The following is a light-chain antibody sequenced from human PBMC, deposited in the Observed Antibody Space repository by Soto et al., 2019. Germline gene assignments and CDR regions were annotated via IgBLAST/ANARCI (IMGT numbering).Light chain of an antibody. CDR2: EVS. Sequence: QSVLTQPPSVSGSPGQSVTISCTGTSSDVGGYNYVSWYQQHPGKAPKLMIYEVSKRPSGVTDRFSGSKSGNTASLTVSGLQAEDEADYYCSSYAGSNNLVFGGGTKLTVL. J-gene: IGLJ2*01. CDR1: SSDVGGYNY. V-gene: IGLV2-8*01. CDR3: SSYAGSNNLV.